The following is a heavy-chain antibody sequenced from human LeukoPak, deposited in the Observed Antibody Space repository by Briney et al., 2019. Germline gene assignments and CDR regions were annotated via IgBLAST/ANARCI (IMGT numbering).Heavy chain of an antibody. CDR2: ISYDGSNK. V-gene: IGHV3-30-3*01. D-gene: IGHD2-21*02. J-gene: IGHJ6*02. CDR3: ARERRMVTYYYYGMDV. Sequence: PGGSLRLSCAASGFTFSGYAMHWVRQAPGKGLEWVAVISYDGSNKYYADSVKGRFTISRDNSKNTLYLQMNSLRAEDTAVYYCARERRMVTYYYYGMDVWGQGTTVTVSS. CDR1: GFTFSGYA.